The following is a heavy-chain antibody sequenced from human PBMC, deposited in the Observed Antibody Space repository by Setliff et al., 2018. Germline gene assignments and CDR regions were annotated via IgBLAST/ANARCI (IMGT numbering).Heavy chain of an antibody. D-gene: IGHD2-21*01. CDR2: IIPIFGTA. Sequence: SVKVSCKASGYTFTTYAMSWMRQAPGQGLEWMGWIIPIFGTANYAQKFQGRVTITADESTSTAYMELSSLRSEDTAVYYCARRMGPGDWYYYYYMDVWSKGTTVTVSS. CDR3: ARRMGPGDWYYYYYMDV. CDR1: GYTFTTYA. J-gene: IGHJ6*03. V-gene: IGHV1-69*13.